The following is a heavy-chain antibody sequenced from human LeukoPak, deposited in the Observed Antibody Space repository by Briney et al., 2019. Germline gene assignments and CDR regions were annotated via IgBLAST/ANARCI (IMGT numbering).Heavy chain of an antibody. CDR3: ARDHQGVPDYDILTGYYPLDY. J-gene: IGHJ4*02. Sequence: SVKVSCKASGGTFSSYAISWVRQAPGQGLEWMGRIIPIFGTANYAQKFQGRVTITTDESTSTAYMELSSLRSEDTAVYHCARDHQGVPDYDILTGYYPLDYWGQGTLVTVSS. V-gene: IGHV1-69*05. CDR2: IIPIFGTA. D-gene: IGHD3-9*01. CDR1: GGTFSSYA.